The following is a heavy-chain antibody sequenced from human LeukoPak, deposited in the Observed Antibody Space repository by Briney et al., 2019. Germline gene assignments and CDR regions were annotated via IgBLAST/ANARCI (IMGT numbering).Heavy chain of an antibody. CDR2: IGTAGDT. Sequence: GGSLRLSCAASGFTFSSYDMHWVRQATGKGLEWVSAIGTAGDTYYPGSVKGRFTISRENAKNSLYLQMNSLRAGDTAVYYCVRGGGWPPSFDYWGQGTLVTVSS. V-gene: IGHV3-13*01. D-gene: IGHD6-19*01. J-gene: IGHJ4*02. CDR3: VRGGGWPPSFDY. CDR1: GFTFSSYD.